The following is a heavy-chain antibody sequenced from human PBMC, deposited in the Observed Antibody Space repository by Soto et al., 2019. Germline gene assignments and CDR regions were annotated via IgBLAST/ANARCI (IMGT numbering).Heavy chain of an antibody. D-gene: IGHD6-13*01. V-gene: IGHV1-3*01. CDR2: INAGNGNT. Sequence: GASEQVSGKASGYTFTSYAMHWVRQAPGQRLEWMGWINAGNGNTKYSQKFQRRVTITRDTSPSTAHMHLSGVSSDHTAVYYGARGQRGTAGVFYDCLDFWVHGPTATVSS. J-gene: IGHJ6*02. CDR1: GYTFTSYA. CDR3: ARGQRGTAGVFYDCLDF.